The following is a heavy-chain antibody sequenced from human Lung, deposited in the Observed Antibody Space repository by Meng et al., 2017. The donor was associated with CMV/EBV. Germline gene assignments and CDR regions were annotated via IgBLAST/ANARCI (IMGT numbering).Heavy chain of an antibody. CDR3: ARTRLFDWLLYPFDD. V-gene: IGHV3-48*03. Sequence: GGPXRLXFAALGFTFSSYEMNWVRQAPGKGLEWVSYISSSGSTIYYADSVKGRFTISRDNAKNSLYLQMNSLRAEDTAVYYCARTRLFDWLLYPFDDWGQGXLVTVSS. D-gene: IGHD3-9*01. CDR1: GFTFSSYE. J-gene: IGHJ4*02. CDR2: ISSSGSTI.